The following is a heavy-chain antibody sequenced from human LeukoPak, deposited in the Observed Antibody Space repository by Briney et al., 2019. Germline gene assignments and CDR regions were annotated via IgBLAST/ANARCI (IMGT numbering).Heavy chain of an antibody. CDR2: IYYSRST. CDR3: ARDYGGNSGDY. V-gene: IGHV4-39*07. D-gene: IGHD4-23*01. CDR1: GGSISSSSYY. Sequence: SETLSLTCTVSGGSISSSSYYWGWIRQPPGKGLEWIGSIYYSRSTYYNPSLKSRVTISVDTSKNQFSLKLSSVTAADTAVYYCARDYGGNSGDYWGQGTLVTVSS. J-gene: IGHJ4*02.